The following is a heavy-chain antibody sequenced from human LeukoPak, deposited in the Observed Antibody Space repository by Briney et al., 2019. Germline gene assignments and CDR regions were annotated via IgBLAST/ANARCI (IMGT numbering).Heavy chain of an antibody. J-gene: IGHJ4*02. Sequence: GRSLSLSCAASGFTFSSYGMHWVRQAPGKGLEWVAVISYDGSNKYYADSVKGRFTISRDNSKNTLYLQMNSLRAEDTAVYYCAKDRWEDYWGQGTLVTVSS. V-gene: IGHV3-30*18. D-gene: IGHD5-24*01. CDR2: ISYDGSNK. CDR3: AKDRWEDY. CDR1: GFTFSSYG.